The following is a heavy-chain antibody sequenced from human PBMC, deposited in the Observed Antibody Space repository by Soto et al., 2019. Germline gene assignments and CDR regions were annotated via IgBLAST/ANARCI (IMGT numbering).Heavy chain of an antibody. CDR2: INHSGST. CDR1: GGSFSGYY. CDR3: ARDKITGHFDY. Sequence: QVQLQQWGAGLLKPSETLSLTCAVYGGSFSGYYWTWIRQPPGTGLEWIGEINHSGSTNYNPSLKGRVTISIATSKNQFSLKLTSVTAADTAVYYCARDKITGHFDYWGQGTLVTVSS. V-gene: IGHV4-34*01. J-gene: IGHJ4*02. D-gene: IGHD2-8*02.